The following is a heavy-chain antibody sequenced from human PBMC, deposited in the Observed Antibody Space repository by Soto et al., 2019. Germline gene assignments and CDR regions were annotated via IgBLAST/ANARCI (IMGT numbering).Heavy chain of an antibody. V-gene: IGHV2-26*01. CDR1: GFSLSNERRG. CDR3: ARSVDSELLGWFYS. CDR2: IFSNDEK. J-gene: IGHJ5*01. Sequence: QVTLKESGPVLVKPTETLTLTCTVSGFSLSNERRGVSWIRQPPGKALEWLAHIFSNDEKSYSTSLKSRLTISKDTSKSQVVLTMTNMESVDTATYYCARSVDSELLGWFYSWGQGTLVTVSS. D-gene: IGHD1-26*01.